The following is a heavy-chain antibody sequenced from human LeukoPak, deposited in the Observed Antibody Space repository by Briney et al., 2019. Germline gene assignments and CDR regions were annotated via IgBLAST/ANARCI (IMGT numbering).Heavy chain of an antibody. CDR3: AKNLDYGSESYYNPIFDY. Sequence: AGGSLRLSCAACGFTFDNYAMHWVRQAPGKGLEWVSSITWNSGNLDYADSVKGRFTISRDNAKNALYLQMNSLTAEDSAFYYCAKNLDYGSESYYNPIFDYWGQGTLVTVSS. J-gene: IGHJ4*02. D-gene: IGHD3-10*01. CDR2: ITWNSGNL. CDR1: GFTFDNYA. V-gene: IGHV3-9*01.